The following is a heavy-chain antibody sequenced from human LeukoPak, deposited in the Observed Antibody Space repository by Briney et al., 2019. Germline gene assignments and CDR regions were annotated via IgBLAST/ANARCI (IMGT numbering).Heavy chain of an antibody. Sequence: GASVNVSCKASGYTFTSYGISWVRQAPGQGLEWMGWISAYNGNTNYAQKLQGRVTMTTDTSTSTAYMELRSLRSDDTAVYYCARDGGIRFLEWLLTYYYGMDVWGQGTTVTVSS. CDR2: ISAYNGNT. CDR3: ARDGGIRFLEWLLTYYYGMDV. J-gene: IGHJ6*02. D-gene: IGHD3-3*01. CDR1: GYTFTSYG. V-gene: IGHV1-18*01.